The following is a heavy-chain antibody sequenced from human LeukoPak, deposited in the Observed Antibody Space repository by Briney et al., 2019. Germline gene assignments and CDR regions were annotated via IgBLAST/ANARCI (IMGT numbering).Heavy chain of an antibody. CDR3: ARGGTYYYDKSGINWFDP. Sequence: ASVKVSCKTSGYSENFYGITWVRQVAGLGLEWVGWISAQHGQTEYAPNSQDRVTMTTDTSTNTAYMDLRSLRSDDTAVYYCARGGTYYYDKSGINWFDPWGQGTPVTVSS. D-gene: IGHD3-22*01. CDR2: ISAQHGQT. CDR1: GYSENFYG. V-gene: IGHV1-18*01. J-gene: IGHJ5*02.